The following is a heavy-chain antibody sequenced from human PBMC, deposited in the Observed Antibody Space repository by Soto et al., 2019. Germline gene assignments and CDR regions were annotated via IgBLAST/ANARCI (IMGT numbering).Heavy chain of an antibody. CDR2: ISYDGSNK. CDR1: GFTFSSYA. Sequence: GSLRRSCAASGFTFSSYAMHWVRQAPGKGLEWVAVISYDGSNKYYADSVKGRFTISRDNSKNTLYLQMNSLRAEDTAVYYCAKDLVGTGQTIFDYWGQGTLVTVSS. D-gene: IGHD6-19*01. V-gene: IGHV3-30*04. CDR3: AKDLVGTGQTIFDY. J-gene: IGHJ4*02.